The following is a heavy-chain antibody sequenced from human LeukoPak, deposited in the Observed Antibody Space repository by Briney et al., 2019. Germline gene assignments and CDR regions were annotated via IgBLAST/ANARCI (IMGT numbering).Heavy chain of an antibody. V-gene: IGHV4-34*01. J-gene: IGHJ4*02. CDR3: ARRTFGGVIKC. CDR2: INHSGST. Sequence: SETLSLTCAVYGWSFSGYYWSWIRQPPGKGLEWIGEINHSGSTNYNPPLKSRVPTSVKTTKNQFSLQRSTVTPAATAVVYCARRTFGGVIKCCGEGTLVTVSS. CDR1: GWSFSGYY. D-gene: IGHD3-16*01.